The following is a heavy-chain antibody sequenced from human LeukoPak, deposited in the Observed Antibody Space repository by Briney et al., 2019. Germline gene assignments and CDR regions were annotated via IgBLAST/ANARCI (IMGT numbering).Heavy chain of an antibody. J-gene: IGHJ5*02. CDR2: INPNSGGT. CDR1: GYTFTGYY. D-gene: IGHD1-26*01. CDR3: ARDSGVGATPTA. Sequence: ASVKVSCKASGYTFTGYYMHWVRQAPGQGLEWMGWINPNSGGTNYAQKFQGRVTMTRGTSISTAYMELSRLRSDDSAVYYCARDSGVGATPTAWGQGTLVTVSS. V-gene: IGHV1-2*02.